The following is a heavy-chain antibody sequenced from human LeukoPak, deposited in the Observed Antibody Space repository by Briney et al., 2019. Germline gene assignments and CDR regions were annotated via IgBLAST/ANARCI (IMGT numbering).Heavy chain of an antibody. CDR2: IYSGGST. Sequence: GGSLRLSCAASGFSFSSYWMTWVRQAPGKGLEWVSAIYSGGSTYYADSVKGRFTISRDNSKNTLYLQMNSLRAEDTAMYFCARVQSVGAIDYWGQGTLVTVSS. CDR1: GFSFSSYW. CDR3: ARVQSVGAIDY. V-gene: IGHV3-53*01. J-gene: IGHJ4*02. D-gene: IGHD1-26*01.